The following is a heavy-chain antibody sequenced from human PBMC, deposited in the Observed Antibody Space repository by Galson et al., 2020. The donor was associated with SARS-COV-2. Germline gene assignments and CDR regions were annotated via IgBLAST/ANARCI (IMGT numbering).Heavy chain of an antibody. CDR1: GFTFSDYY. V-gene: IGHV3-11*06. CDR3: ARGHWGRDY. Sequence: GESLKISCAASGFTFSDYYMSWIRQAPGKGLEWVSYISSSSSYTNYADSVKGRFTISRDNAKNSLYLQMNSLRAEDTAVYYCARGHWGRDYWGQGTLVTVSS. D-gene: IGHD7-27*01. J-gene: IGHJ4*02. CDR2: ISSSSSYT.